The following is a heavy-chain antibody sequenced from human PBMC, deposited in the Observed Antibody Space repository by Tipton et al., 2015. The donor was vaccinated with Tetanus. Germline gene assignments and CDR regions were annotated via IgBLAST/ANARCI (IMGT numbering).Heavy chain of an antibody. CDR1: GYTFTSYD. V-gene: IGHV1-8*01. Sequence: QSGPEVKKPGASVKVSCKASGYTFTSYDINWVRQATGQGLEWMGWMNPNSGNTGYAQKFQGRVTMTRNTSISTAYTELSSLRSGDTAVYYCARRVYDSEETRIDYWGQGTLVTVSS. D-gene: IGHD3-22*01. CDR2: MNPNSGNT. J-gene: IGHJ4*02. CDR3: ARRVYDSEETRIDY.